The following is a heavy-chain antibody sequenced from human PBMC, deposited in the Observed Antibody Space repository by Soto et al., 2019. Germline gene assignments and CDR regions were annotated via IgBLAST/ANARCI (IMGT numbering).Heavy chain of an antibody. CDR1: GGSISSYY. D-gene: IGHD5-12*01. CDR2: IYYSGST. J-gene: IGHJ4*02. CDR3: ARDRGVYEALFDY. V-gene: IGHV4-59*01. Sequence: LSLTCTVSGGSISSYYWSWIRQPPGKGLEWIGYIYYSGSTNYNPSLKSRVTISVDTSKNQFSLKLSSVTAADTAVYYCARDRGVYEALFDYWGQGTLVTVSS.